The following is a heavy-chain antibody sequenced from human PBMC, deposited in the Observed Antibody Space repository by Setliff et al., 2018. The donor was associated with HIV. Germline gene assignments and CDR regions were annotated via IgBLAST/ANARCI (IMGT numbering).Heavy chain of an antibody. CDR3: ARDDHYYDMGSILSDWYFDI. D-gene: IGHD3-22*01. V-gene: IGHV1-69*13. J-gene: IGHJ2*01. CDR1: GGTFRKYS. CDR2: IIPIFGST. Sequence: SVKVSCKASGGTFRKYSISWVRQAPGQGLEWMGGIIPIFGSTTYSQKFQGRLSITADESKDTAEMQLSSLTSEDTAIYYCARDDHYYDMGSILSDWYFDIW.